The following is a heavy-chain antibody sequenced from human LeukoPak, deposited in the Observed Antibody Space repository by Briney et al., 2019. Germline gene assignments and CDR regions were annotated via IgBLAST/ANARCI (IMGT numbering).Heavy chain of an antibody. CDR3: ARGGSDTAMAHDY. CDR2: INRDGSRT. Sequence: GGSLRLSCAASGFTFSNHWMHWVRQAPGQGLMGVSRINRDGSRTDYADSVKGRFTISRDDAKNTLYLQVNSLRAEDTAVYFCARGGSDTAMAHDYWGQGTLVTVSS. J-gene: IGHJ4*02. CDR1: GFTFSNHW. V-gene: IGHV3-74*01. D-gene: IGHD5-18*01.